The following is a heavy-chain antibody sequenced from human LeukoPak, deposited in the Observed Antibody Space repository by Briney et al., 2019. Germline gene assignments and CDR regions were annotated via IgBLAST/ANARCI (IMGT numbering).Heavy chain of an antibody. D-gene: IGHD3-10*01. CDR2: TYYRSKWYD. J-gene: IGHJ4*02. CDR3: ARDRWFGGLDY. V-gene: IGHV6-1*01. CDR1: GDSVSSNSAA. Sequence: SQTLSLTCAISGDSVSSNSAAWNWLRQSPSRGLEWLGRTYYRSKWYDDYAVSVKGRITINPDTSKNQFSLHLNSVTPDDTAVYYCARDRWFGGLDYWGQGTLVTVSS.